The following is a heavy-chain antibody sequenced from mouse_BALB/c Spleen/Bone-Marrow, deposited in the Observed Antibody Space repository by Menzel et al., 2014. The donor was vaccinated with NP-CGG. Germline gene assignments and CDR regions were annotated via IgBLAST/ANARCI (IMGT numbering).Heavy chain of an antibody. V-gene: IGHV1-20*02. CDR1: GYSFTGYF. Sequence: VQLQQSGPELVKPGASVKISCKAPGYSFTGYFMNWVMQSHGKSLEWIGRINPYNGDTFYNQKFKGKATLTVDKSSSTAHMELRSLASEDSAVYYCARGEDYGRGSWFAYWGQGTLVTVSA. J-gene: IGHJ3*01. D-gene: IGHD2-4*01. CDR3: ARGEDYGRGSWFAY. CDR2: INPYNGDT.